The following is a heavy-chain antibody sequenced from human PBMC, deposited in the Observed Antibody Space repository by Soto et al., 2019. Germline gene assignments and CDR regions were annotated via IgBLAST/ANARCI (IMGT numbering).Heavy chain of an antibody. CDR2: IIPIFGTA. D-gene: IGHD3-22*01. Sequence: SVKVSCKASGGTFSSYAISWVRQAPGRGLEWMGGIIPIFGTANYAQKFQGRVTITADESTSTAYTELSSLRSEDTAVYYCAREVYYYDSSGYYGEKGAFDIWGQGTMVTVSS. CDR1: GGTFSSYA. V-gene: IGHV1-69*13. J-gene: IGHJ3*02. CDR3: AREVYYYDSSGYYGEKGAFDI.